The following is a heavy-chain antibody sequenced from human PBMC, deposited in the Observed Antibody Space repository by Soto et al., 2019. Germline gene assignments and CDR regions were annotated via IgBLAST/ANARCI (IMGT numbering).Heavy chain of an antibody. CDR1: GFTVSNNY. J-gene: IGHJ4*02. CDR3: AARGGGGGY. V-gene: IGHV3-53*01. CDR2: IYSGGYT. Sequence: EVQLVESGGGLIQPGGSLRLSCAVSGFTVSNNYMSWVRQAPGKGLEGVSVIYSGGYTAYGDSVKGRFTISRDNSKNTQYLKRKGLGPDDAAVYYGAARGGGGGYWGQGTLVTVSS. D-gene: IGHD3-10*01.